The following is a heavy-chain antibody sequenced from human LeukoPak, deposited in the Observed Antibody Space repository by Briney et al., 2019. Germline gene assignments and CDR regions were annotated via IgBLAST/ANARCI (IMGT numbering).Heavy chain of an antibody. J-gene: IGHJ4*02. D-gene: IGHD6-19*01. CDR3: ATDLKKGDSGCFDY. Sequence: ASVKVSCKASGYTFTSSALNWVRQAPGQGLEWMGWINTNTGNPTYAQGFTGRFVFSLDTSVSTAYLQISSLKAENTAVYYCATDLKKGDSGCFDYWGQGTLVTVSS. CDR2: INTNTGNP. V-gene: IGHV7-4-1*02. CDR1: GYTFTSSA.